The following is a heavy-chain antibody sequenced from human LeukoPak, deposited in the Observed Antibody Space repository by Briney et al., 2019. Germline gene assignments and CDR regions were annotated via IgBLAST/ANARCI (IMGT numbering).Heavy chain of an antibody. CDR2: IIPIFGTA. CDR1: GGTFSSYA. V-gene: IGHV1-69*05. D-gene: IGHD7-27*01. CDR3: AQGASKLGLDY. Sequence: ASVKVSCKASGGTFSSYAISWVRQAPGQGLEWMGGIIPIFGTANYAQKFQGRVTITTDESTSTAYMELSSLRSEDTAVYYCAQGASKLGLDYWGQGTLVTVSS. J-gene: IGHJ4*02.